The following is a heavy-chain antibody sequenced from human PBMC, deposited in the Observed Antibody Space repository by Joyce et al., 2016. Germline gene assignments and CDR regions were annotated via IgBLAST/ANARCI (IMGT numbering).Heavy chain of an antibody. D-gene: IGHD5-12*01. J-gene: IGHJ4*02. CDR1: GGSISNSRYQ. CDR3: AREGYSGYYYFDY. Sequence: QLHLQESGPGLMKPSETLSLTCSVSGGSISNSRYQWGWIRQPPGKGPEVIGSMYYSGSTYYNPSLESRVTISVDTYKNQFSLKLTSVTAADTAVYYCAREGYSGYYYFDYWGQGTLVTVSS. CDR2: MYYSGST. V-gene: IGHV4-39*07.